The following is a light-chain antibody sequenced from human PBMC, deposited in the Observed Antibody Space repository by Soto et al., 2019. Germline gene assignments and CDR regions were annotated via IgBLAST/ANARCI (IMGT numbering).Light chain of an antibody. Sequence: LLLTQSPGTLSLSPGERATLSCRASQSVTSSYLAWYQQKPGQAHRLLIYGASTRATGIPDRFSGSGYGTDFTLTISRVEPEDFAVYYCQQYGGLPLFTFGQGSKVEIK. CDR2: GAS. CDR1: QSVTSSY. J-gene: IGKJ2*01. CDR3: QQYGGLPLFT. V-gene: IGKV3-20*01.